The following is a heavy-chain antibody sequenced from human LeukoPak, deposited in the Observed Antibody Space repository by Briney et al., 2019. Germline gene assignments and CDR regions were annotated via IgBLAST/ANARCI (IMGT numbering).Heavy chain of an antibody. CDR1: GLTFSSYS. CDR2: ISSSSSYI. CDR3: ARTPFYCSSTSCYGYYGMDV. Sequence: GGSLRLSCAASGLTFSSYSMNWVRQAPGKGLEWVSSISSSSSYIYYADSVKGRFTISRDNAKNSLYLQMNSLRAEDTAVYYCARTPFYCSSTSCYGYYGMDVWGQGTTVTVSS. V-gene: IGHV3-21*01. J-gene: IGHJ6*02. D-gene: IGHD2-2*01.